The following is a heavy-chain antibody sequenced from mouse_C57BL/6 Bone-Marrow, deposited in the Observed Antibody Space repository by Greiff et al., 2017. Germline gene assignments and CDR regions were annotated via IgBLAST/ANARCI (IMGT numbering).Heavy chain of an antibody. CDR2: ISSGGSYT. CDR3: ARHGPGYFDV. Sequence: EVQLVESGGDLVKPGGSLKLSCAASGFTFSSYGMSWVRQTPDKRLEWVATISSGGSYTYYPDSVKGRFTISRDNAKNTRDLQLSRLKSEDTAMYYCARHGPGYFDVWGTGTTVTVSS. J-gene: IGHJ1*03. CDR1: GFTFSSYG. V-gene: IGHV5-6*01.